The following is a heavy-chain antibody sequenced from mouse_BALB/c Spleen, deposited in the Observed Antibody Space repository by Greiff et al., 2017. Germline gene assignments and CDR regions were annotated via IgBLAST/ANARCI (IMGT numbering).Heavy chain of an antibody. J-gene: IGHJ3*01. CDR1: GFNIKDTY. Sequence: EVQLQESGAELVKPGASVKLSCTASGFNIKDTYMHWVKQRPEQGLEWIGRIDPANGNTKYDPKFQGKATITADTSSNTAYLQLSSLTSEDTAVYYCATYGYDEAWFAYWGQGTLVTVSA. D-gene: IGHD2-2*01. V-gene: IGHV14-3*02. CDR2: IDPANGNT. CDR3: ATYGYDEAWFAY.